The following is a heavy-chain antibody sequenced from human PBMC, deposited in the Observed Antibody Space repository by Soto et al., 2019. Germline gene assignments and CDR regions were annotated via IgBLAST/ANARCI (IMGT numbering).Heavy chain of an antibody. V-gene: IGHV1-69*01. CDR3: AGDGGRQSGEIDY. Sequence: QVQLVQSGAEVKKPGSSVKVSCKASGGTFSSYSINWVRQAPGQGLEWMGEIIPIFGTANYAQKFQGRVTITADESTSTAYMKLRSLSSEDTAVYYCAGDGGRQSGEIDYWGQGTLVTVSS. CDR1: GGTFSSYS. D-gene: IGHD1-26*01. J-gene: IGHJ4*02. CDR2: IIPIFGTA.